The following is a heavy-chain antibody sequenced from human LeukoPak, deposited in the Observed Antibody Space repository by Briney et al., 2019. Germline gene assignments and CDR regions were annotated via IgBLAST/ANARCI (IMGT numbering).Heavy chain of an antibody. D-gene: IGHD3-10*01. J-gene: IGHJ3*02. CDR3: ARGGVVVRGEGSDAFDI. CDR2: INTNTGNP. CDR1: GYTFTSYA. Sequence: EASVKVSCKASGYTFTSYAMNWVRQAPGQGLEWMGWINTNTGNPTYAQGFTGRFVFSLDTSVSTAYLQISSLKAEDTAVYYCARGGVVVRGEGSDAFDIWGQGTMVTVSS. V-gene: IGHV7-4-1*02.